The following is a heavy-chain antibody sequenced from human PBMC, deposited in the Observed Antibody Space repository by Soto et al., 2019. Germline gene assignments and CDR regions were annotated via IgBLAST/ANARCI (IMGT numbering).Heavy chain of an antibody. CDR2: LSGDGTTT. D-gene: IGHD3-22*01. J-gene: IGHJ4*02. Sequence: EVQLLESGGGLVQPGGSLRLSCTASGFTFSTYGMSWVRQAPGKGLEWVSSLSGDGTTTYYIDSVKGRFTISRDNSRNTLSLQMNSLRTEATAIYYCAKDISFDTSAYNYWGQGILVAVSS. V-gene: IGHV3-23*01. CDR3: AKDISFDTSAYNY. CDR1: GFTFSTYG.